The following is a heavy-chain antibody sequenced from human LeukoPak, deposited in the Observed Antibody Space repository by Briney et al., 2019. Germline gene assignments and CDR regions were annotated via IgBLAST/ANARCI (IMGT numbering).Heavy chain of an antibody. CDR1: GGSISSYY. D-gene: IGHD2-15*01. CDR3: ARARYSYYYYMDV. J-gene: IGHJ6*03. CDR2: IYYGGST. V-gene: IGHV4-59*01. Sequence: SETLSLTCTVSGGSISSYYWSWIRQPPGKGLEWIGYIYYGGSTNYNPSLKSRVTISVDTSKNQFSLKLSSVTAADTAVYYCARARYSYYYYMDVWGKGTTVTVSS.